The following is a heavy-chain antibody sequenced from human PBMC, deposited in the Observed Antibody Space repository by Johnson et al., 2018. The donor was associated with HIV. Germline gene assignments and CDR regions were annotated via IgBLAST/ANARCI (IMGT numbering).Heavy chain of an antibody. D-gene: IGHD6-19*01. CDR2: ISYDGSNK. CDR3: ERAGAVGFDAFDI. Sequence: VQLVESGGGVVQPGRSLRLSCAASGITFSDYAMHWVRQAPAKGLEWVAVISYDGSNKYYADSVKGRFTISRDNSKNTLYRQMNSLRAEDTAVYYCERAGAVGFDAFDIWGQGTMVTVSS. V-gene: IGHV3-30-3*01. CDR1: GITFSDYA. J-gene: IGHJ3*02.